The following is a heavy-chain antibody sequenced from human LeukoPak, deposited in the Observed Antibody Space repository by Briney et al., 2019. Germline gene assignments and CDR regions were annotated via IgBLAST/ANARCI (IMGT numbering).Heavy chain of an antibody. J-gene: IGHJ5*02. CDR3: ARDSYGTSGYQGWFDP. CDR2: INPNHGDT. Sequence: ASVKVSCKASGYTFTGYYMHWVRQAPGQGLEWMGWINPNHGDTNYAQKFQDRVPMARDTSISTAYMHLSRLRSADTAVYYCARDSYGTSGYQGWFDPWGQGTLVTVSS. D-gene: IGHD5-12*01. V-gene: IGHV1-2*02. CDR1: GYTFTGYY.